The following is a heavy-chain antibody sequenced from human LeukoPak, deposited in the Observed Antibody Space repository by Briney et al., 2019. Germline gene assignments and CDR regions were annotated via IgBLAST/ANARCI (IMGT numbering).Heavy chain of an antibody. Sequence: PSETLSLTCAVFGGSISNYFWSWIRLPPGKGLEWIGYIYYSGSTNYNPSLKSRVTISVDTSKNQFSLKLSSVTAADTAVYYCAREGSGYPFDYWGQGTLVTVSS. J-gene: IGHJ4*02. CDR2: IYYSGST. V-gene: IGHV4-59*01. CDR1: GGSISNYF. D-gene: IGHD3-22*01. CDR3: AREGSGYPFDY.